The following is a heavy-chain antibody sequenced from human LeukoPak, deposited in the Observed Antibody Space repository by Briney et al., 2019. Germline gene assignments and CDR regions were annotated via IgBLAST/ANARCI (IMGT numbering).Heavy chain of an antibody. CDR3: ARGYYGSRSLDY. D-gene: IGHD3-10*01. Sequence: SVKVSCKASGGTFSSYAISLVRQAPGQGLEWMGGIIPIFGTANYAQKFQGRVTITADESTSTAYMELSSLRSEDTAVYYCARGYYGSRSLDYWGQGPLVPVPS. V-gene: IGHV1-69*13. CDR1: GGTFSSYA. J-gene: IGHJ4*02. CDR2: IIPIFGTA.